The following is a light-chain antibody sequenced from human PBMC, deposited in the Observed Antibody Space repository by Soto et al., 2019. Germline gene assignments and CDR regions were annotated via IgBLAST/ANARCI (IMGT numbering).Light chain of an antibody. V-gene: IGLV1-40*01. Sequence: QSVLTQPPSVSGAPGQRVTISCTGSSSNIGAGYDVHWYQQLPGTAPKLLIYANTNRPSGVPDRISGSKSGTSSSLAITGLQADDEADYCQYYDRSLTLRVFGTGTKLTVL. CDR2: ANT. CDR3: QYYDRSLTLRV. J-gene: IGLJ1*01. CDR1: SSNIGAGYD.